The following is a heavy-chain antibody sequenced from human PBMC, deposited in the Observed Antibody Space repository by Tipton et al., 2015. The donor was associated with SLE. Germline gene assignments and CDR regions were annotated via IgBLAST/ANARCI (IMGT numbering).Heavy chain of an antibody. V-gene: IGHV4-59*01. CDR1: GFSISSGFY. J-gene: IGHJ4*02. CDR2: IYYSGST. D-gene: IGHD3-10*01. Sequence: TLSLTCTVSGFSISSGFYWGWIRQPPGKGLEWIGYIYYSGSTNYNPSLKSRVTISVDTSKNQFSLKLTSVTAADTAVYYCATPGYHGSGSSVAYWGQGMLVTVSS. CDR3: ATPGYHGSGSSVAY.